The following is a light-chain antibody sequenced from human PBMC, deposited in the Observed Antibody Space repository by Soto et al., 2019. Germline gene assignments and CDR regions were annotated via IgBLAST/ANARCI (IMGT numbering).Light chain of an antibody. CDR2: AAS. CDR1: QSVGSS. CDR3: QQCNNWPPIFT. Sequence: EMVMTQSPATLSVSPGERATLSCRASQSVGSSLAWYQQKPGQAPRLLIYAASTRATGIPARFSGSGSGTEFTLTISSLQSEDFAVYYYQQCNNWPPIFTFGPGTKVDIK. V-gene: IGKV3D-15*01. J-gene: IGKJ3*01.